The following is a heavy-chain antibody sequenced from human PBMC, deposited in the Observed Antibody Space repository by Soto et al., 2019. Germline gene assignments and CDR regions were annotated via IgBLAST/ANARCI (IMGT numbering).Heavy chain of an antibody. J-gene: IGHJ4*02. D-gene: IGHD3-22*01. CDR2: VIPIFGTA. V-gene: IGHV1-69*06. Sequence: VASVKVSCKASGGTFSSYAISWVRQAPGQGLEWMGGVIPIFGTANYAQKFQGRVTITADKSTSTAYMELSSLRSEDTAVYYCASYDSSGYYPDYWGQGTLVTVSS. CDR1: GGTFSSYA. CDR3: ASYDSSGYYPDY.